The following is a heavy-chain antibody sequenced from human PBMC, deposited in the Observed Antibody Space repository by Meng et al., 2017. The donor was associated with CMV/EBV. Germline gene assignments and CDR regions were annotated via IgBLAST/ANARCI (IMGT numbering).Heavy chain of an antibody. Sequence: GESLKISCAASGFTFSDYYMSWIRQAPGKGLEWVSYISSSGSTIYYADSVKGRFTISRDNAKNSLYLQMNSLRAEDTAVYYCARDRTIVVVPAVPRVHYYYYCMDVWGQGTTVTVSS. CDR3: ARDRTIVVVPAVPRVHYYYYCMDV. J-gene: IGHJ6*02. CDR1: GFTFSDYY. D-gene: IGHD2-2*01. CDR2: ISSSGSTI. V-gene: IGHV3-11*01.